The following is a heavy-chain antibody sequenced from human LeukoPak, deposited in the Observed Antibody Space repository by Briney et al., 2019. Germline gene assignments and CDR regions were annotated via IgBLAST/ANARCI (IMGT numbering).Heavy chain of an antibody. V-gene: IGHV4-34*01. CDR3: ARTYGPSMYYFDY. CDR1: GVSFSGYY. CDR2: INHSGST. D-gene: IGHD2/OR15-2a*01. Sequence: TPSETLSLTCAVYGVSFSGYYWSWIRQPPGKGLEWIGEINHSGSTNYNPSLKSRVTISVDTSKNQFSLKLSSVTAADTTVYYCARTYGPSMYYFDYWGQGTLVTVSS. J-gene: IGHJ4*02.